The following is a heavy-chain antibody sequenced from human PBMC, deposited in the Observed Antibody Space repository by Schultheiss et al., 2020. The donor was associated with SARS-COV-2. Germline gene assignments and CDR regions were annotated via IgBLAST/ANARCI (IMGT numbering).Heavy chain of an antibody. D-gene: IGHD3-22*01. CDR1: GFTFSNAW. V-gene: IGHV3-15*01. Sequence: GGSLRLSCAASGFTFSNAWMSWVRQAPGKGLEWVGRIKSKTDGGTTDYAAPVKGRFTISRDDSKNTLYLQMNSLKTEDTAVYYCTTAWGYYDSSGGSWYFDYWGQGTLVTVSS. J-gene: IGHJ4*02. CDR2: IKSKTDGGTT. CDR3: TTAWGYYDSSGGSWYFDY.